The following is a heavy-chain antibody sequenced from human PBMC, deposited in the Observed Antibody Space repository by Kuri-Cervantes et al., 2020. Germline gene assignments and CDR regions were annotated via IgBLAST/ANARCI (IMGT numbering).Heavy chain of an antibody. J-gene: IGHJ4*02. CDR1: GFTVSSNY. V-gene: IGHV3-21*01. CDR2: LGNSHDYI. CDR3: ARVQSVDTHDKSFEY. D-gene: IGHD3-9*01. Sequence: GGSLRLSCAASGFTVSSNYMSWVRLAPGKGLEWVSSLGNSHDYIHYADSVKGRFTISRDNAKNSLYLQMNSLGAEDTAIYYCARVQSVDTHDKSFEYWGQGTPVTVSS.